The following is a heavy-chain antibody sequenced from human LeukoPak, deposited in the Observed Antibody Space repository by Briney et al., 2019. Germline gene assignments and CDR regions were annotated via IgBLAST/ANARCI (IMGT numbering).Heavy chain of an antibody. J-gene: IGHJ5*02. V-gene: IGHV5-51*01. Sequence: GESLKISRKGSGYSFTSYWIGWVRQMPGKGLELMGIIYPGDSAIRYSPSFQGQVTISTDKSINTAYLQWSSLKASDTAIYYCVRRDITSRYVVWFDPLGQGTPVTVSS. CDR3: VRRDITSRYVVWFDP. D-gene: IGHD2-2*01. CDR2: IYPGDSAI. CDR1: GYSFTSYW.